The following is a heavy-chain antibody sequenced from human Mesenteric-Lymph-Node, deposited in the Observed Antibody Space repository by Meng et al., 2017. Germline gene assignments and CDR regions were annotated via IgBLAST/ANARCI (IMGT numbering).Heavy chain of an antibody. V-gene: IGHV6-1*01. Sequence: QVRLQQSDAGLAAPSQTLSPTCAISGDSVSSNSAVWNWIGQSPSRGLEWLGRTYYRSEWFSDYAESVKSRITISPDTSKNQFSLQLTSVTPEDEAVYYCGRGYYFDYWGQGTLVTVSS. CDR3: GRGYYFDY. J-gene: IGHJ4*02. CDR1: GDSVSSNSAV. D-gene: IGHD5-12*01. CDR2: TYYRSEWFS.